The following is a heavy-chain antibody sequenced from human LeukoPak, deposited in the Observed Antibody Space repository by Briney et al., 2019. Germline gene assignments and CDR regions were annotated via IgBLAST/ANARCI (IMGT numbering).Heavy chain of an antibody. CDR2: IWYDGSNK. D-gene: IGHD3-22*01. J-gene: IGHJ4*02. V-gene: IGHV3-33*01. CDR3: ARGYSNLHDDSSGYYIDY. Sequence: PGGSLRLSCAASGFTFSSYGMHWVRQAPGKGLEWVAVIWYDGSNKYYADSVKGRFTISRDNSKDTLYLQMNSLRAEDTAVYYCARGYSNLHDDSSGYYIDYWGQGTLVTVSS. CDR1: GFTFSSYG.